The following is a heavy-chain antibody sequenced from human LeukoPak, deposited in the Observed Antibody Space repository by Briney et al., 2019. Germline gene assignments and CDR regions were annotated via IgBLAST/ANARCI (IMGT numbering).Heavy chain of an antibody. Sequence: SETLSLTCTVFGGSISSYYWSWIRRPAGKGLEWIGRIYTSGSTNYNPSLKSRVTMSVDTSKNQFSLKLSSVTAADTAVYYCAREQWLEGGDAFDIWGQGTMVTVSS. CDR1: GGSISSYY. CDR2: IYTSGST. V-gene: IGHV4-4*07. D-gene: IGHD6-19*01. CDR3: AREQWLEGGDAFDI. J-gene: IGHJ3*02.